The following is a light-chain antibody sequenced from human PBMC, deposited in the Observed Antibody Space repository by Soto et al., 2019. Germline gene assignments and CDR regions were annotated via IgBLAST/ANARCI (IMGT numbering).Light chain of an antibody. CDR1: SSNIGSYY. CDR3: AAWDDSLSGSHVV. V-gene: IGLV1-47*01. J-gene: IGLJ2*01. CDR2: RNN. Sequence: QSVLTQPPSASGTPGQRVTISCSGSSSNIGSYYVYWYQQLPGTAPKLLIYRNNQRPSGVPDRFSGSKSGTSASLAISGLRSEDEADYYCAAWDDSLSGSHVVFGGGTKVTVL.